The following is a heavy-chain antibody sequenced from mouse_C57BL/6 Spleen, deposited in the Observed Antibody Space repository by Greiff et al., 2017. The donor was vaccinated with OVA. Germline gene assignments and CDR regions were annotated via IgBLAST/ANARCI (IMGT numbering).Heavy chain of an antibody. CDR1: GYTFTDYE. CDR2: IDPETGGT. Sequence: QVQLQQSGAELVRPGASVTLSCKASGYTFTDYEMHWVKQTPVHGLEWIGAIDPETGGTAYNQKFKGKAILTADKSSSTAYMELRGLTSEDSAVYYCTRSSNYRFAYWGQGTLVTVSA. V-gene: IGHV1-15*01. D-gene: IGHD2-5*01. CDR3: TRSSNYRFAY. J-gene: IGHJ3*01.